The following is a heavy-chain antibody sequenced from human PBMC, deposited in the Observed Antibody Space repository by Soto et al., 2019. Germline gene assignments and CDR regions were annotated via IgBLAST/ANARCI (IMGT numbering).Heavy chain of an antibody. CDR1: GFTFSRYW. CDR3: ARDKWGLTEYSSSHGGFDY. Sequence: EVQLVESGGGLVQPGGSLRLSCAASGFTFSRYWMSWVRQAPGKGLEWVANIKQDGSEKYYVDSVKGRVTISSDNATNSMYLLMHSLRDDDTALYYCARDKWGLTEYSSSHGGFDYWGQGTLVTDYS. CDR2: IKQDGSEK. D-gene: IGHD6-6*01. J-gene: IGHJ4*02. V-gene: IGHV3-7*01.